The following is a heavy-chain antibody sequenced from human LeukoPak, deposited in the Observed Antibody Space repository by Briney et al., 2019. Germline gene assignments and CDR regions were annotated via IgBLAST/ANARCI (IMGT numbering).Heavy chain of an antibody. CDR3: ARRGYSGYEDY. D-gene: IGHD5-12*01. Sequence: SQTLSLTCTVSGGSISSGSYYSSWIRQPAGKGLEWIGRIYTSGSTNYNPSLKSRVTISVDTSKNQFSPKLSSVTAADTAVYYCARRGYSGYEDYWGQGTLVSVSS. V-gene: IGHV4-61*02. J-gene: IGHJ4*02. CDR1: GGSISSGSYY. CDR2: IYTSGST.